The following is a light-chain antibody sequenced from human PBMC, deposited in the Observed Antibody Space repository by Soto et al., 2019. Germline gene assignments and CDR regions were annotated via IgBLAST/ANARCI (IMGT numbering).Light chain of an antibody. Sequence: QSVLTQPRSVSESPGQPVTISCTGTSSDVGGYDYLSWYQQHPGKAPKLLIYGVSERPSGVPDRFSGSKSGSTASLTISGLQAEDEADYYCCSYSDTYTYVFGTGTKVTVL. J-gene: IGLJ1*01. CDR2: GVS. CDR3: CSYSDTYTYV. V-gene: IGLV2-11*01. CDR1: SSDVGGYDY.